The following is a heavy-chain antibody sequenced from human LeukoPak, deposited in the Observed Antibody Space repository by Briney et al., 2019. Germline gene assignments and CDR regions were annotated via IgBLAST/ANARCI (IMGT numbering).Heavy chain of an antibody. CDR2: INHSGST. CDR3: ANRLRYDFWSGSRFDY. CDR1: GGSFSGYY. V-gene: IGHV4-34*01. D-gene: IGHD3-3*01. Sequence: SETLSLTCAVYGGSFSGYYRSWIRQPPGKGLEWIGEINHSGSTNYNPSLKSRVTISVDTSKNQFSLKLSSVTAADTAVYYCANRLRYDFWSGSRFDYWGQGTLVTVSS. J-gene: IGHJ4*02.